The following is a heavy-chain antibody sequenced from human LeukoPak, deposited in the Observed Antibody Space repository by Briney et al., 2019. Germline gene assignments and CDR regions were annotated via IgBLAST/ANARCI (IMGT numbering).Heavy chain of an antibody. CDR2: ISWNSGSI. Sequence: PGGSLRLSCAASGFTFDDYAMHWVRQAPGKGLEWVSGISWNSGSIGYADSVKGRFTISRDNAKNSLYLQMNSLRAEDKALYYCAKGRIQLWPYYFDYWGQGTLVTVSS. CDR1: GFTFDDYA. CDR3: AKGRIQLWPYYFDY. D-gene: IGHD5-18*01. J-gene: IGHJ4*02. V-gene: IGHV3-9*01.